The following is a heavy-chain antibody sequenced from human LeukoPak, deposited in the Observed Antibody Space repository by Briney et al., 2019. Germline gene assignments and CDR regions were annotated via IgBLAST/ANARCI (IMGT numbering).Heavy chain of an antibody. D-gene: IGHD2-15*01. Sequence: SETLSLACTVSGDSISSYYWSWIRQPAGKGLEWIGRIYTGGSSNYNPSLKSRVTVSVDTSKNQFSLKLTSVTAADTAVYYCARGSSGARFDYWGQGTLVTVSS. V-gene: IGHV4-4*07. J-gene: IGHJ4*02. CDR3: ARGSSGARFDY. CDR2: IYTGGSS. CDR1: GDSISSYY.